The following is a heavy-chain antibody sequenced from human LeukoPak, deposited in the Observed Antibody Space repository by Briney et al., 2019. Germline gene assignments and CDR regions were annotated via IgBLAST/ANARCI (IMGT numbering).Heavy chain of an antibody. Sequence: GGSLRLSCAASGFTFSSYEMNWVRQAPGKGLEWVSYISSSGSTIYYADSVKGRFTISRDNAKNSLYLQMNSLRAEDTAVYYCARSAEDDAFDIWGQGTMVTVSS. V-gene: IGHV3-48*03. CDR1: GFTFSSYE. J-gene: IGHJ3*02. CDR2: ISSSGSTI. CDR3: ARSAEDDAFDI.